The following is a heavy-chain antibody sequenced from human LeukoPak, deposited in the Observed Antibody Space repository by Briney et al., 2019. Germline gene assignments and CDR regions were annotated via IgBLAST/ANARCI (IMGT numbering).Heavy chain of an antibody. J-gene: IGHJ6*03. V-gene: IGHV3-23*01. CDR3: AKGPTSYGASYHYYMDV. D-gene: IGHD4-17*01. Sequence: GGFLRLSCAAAGFTFNSYAMSWVRQAPGKGLEWVSSISGRGIATFYADSVKGRFTISRDNSKNTVYLQMSSLSDEDTAVYYCAKGPTSYGASYHYYMDVWGKGTTVTVSS. CDR1: GFTFNSYA. CDR2: ISGRGIAT.